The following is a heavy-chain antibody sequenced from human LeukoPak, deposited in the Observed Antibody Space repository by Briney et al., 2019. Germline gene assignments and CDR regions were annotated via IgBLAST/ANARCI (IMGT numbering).Heavy chain of an antibody. D-gene: IGHD5-12*01. V-gene: IGHV3-53*01. CDR1: GFTVSTNY. Sequence: GGSLRLSCAASGFTVSTNYMSWVRQAPGKGLEWVSVIYSDGRTYYTDSVKGRFSISRDNSKNTIYLQMNTLRAEDTAIYYCARDRRYGYDWSFDFWGQGTLVTVSS. J-gene: IGHJ4*02. CDR2: IYSDGRT. CDR3: ARDRRYGYDWSFDF.